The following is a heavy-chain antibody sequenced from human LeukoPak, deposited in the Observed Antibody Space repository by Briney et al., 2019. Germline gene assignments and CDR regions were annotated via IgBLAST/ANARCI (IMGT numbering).Heavy chain of an antibody. CDR1: GFTFTDYY. D-gene: IGHD4-17*01. Sequence: PGGSLRLSRVASGFTFTDYYMTWIRQAPGKGLEWISYTSSSGGAKYYTDSVKGRFTISRDNTKNSLYLYMNSLRAEDTAVYYCARDRNYGELDFWGQGTLVTVSS. CDR2: TSSSGGAK. J-gene: IGHJ4*02. V-gene: IGHV3-11*04. CDR3: ARDRNYGELDF.